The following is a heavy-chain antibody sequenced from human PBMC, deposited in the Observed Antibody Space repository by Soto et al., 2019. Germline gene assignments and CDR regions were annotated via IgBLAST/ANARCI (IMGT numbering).Heavy chain of an antibody. V-gene: IGHV3-23*01. D-gene: IGHD2-8*02. J-gene: IGHJ4*02. CDR1: KFTFSTYA. CDR2: ISGSGDNT. Sequence: GSLLLACTASKFTFSTYAMTWVRQAPGKGLEWVSDISGSGDNTYYADSVKGRFAISRDNSKSTLYLQMNSLRAEDTAVYYCAKDMVHCTGTRCARYFEKWGRGTLVTVYS. CDR3: AKDMVHCTGTRCARYFEK.